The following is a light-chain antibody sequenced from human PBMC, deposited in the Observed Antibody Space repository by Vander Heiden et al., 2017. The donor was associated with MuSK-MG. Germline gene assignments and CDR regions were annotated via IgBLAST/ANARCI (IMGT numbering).Light chain of an antibody. CDR1: QSVSSN. CDR3: QQDNNWPPLT. J-gene: IGKJ4*01. CDR2: GAS. V-gene: IGKV3-15*01. Sequence: EIVMTQSPATLSVSPGERATLSCRASQSVSSNLAWYQQKPGQAPRLLIYGASTRATGIPARFSGSGSGTEFTLTISSRQSEAFAVYYCQQDNNWPPLTFGGGTKVEIK.